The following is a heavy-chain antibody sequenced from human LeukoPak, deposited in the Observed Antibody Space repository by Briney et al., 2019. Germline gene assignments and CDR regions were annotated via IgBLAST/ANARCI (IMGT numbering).Heavy chain of an antibody. D-gene: IGHD3-10*01. Sequence: ASVKVSCKSSGYTFTSYGISWVRQAPGQGLERMGWISAYNGNTNYAQKLQGRVTMTTDTSTSTAYMELRSLRSDDTAVYYCARVTMVRGVIITYYYYGMDVWGKGTTVTVSS. CDR1: GYTFTSYG. V-gene: IGHV1-18*04. CDR3: ARVTMVRGVIITYYYYGMDV. J-gene: IGHJ6*04. CDR2: ISAYNGNT.